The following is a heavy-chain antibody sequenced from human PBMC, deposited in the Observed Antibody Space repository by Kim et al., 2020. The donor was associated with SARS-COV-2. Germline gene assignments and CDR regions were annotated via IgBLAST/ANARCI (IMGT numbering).Heavy chain of an antibody. CDR3: ARGADAFDI. Sequence: GSTYYNPSLKSRVTISVDTSKNQFSLKLSSVTAADTAVYYCARGADAFDIWGQGTMVTVSS. J-gene: IGHJ3*02. V-gene: IGHV4-31*02. CDR2: GST.